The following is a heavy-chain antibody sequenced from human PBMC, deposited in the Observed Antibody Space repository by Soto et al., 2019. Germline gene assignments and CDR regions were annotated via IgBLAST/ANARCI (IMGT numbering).Heavy chain of an antibody. CDR3: ARHYNTGAFFDY. Sequence: QLQLQESGPGLVKSSETLSLTCSVSGASVSSSHYWGWIRQPPGKGLEWIGSVSYSGSPYYSPSFKIRITISVDTSTNQFSLRVRSVTATDTAVYFCARHYNTGAFFDYWGQGKLVTVSS. CDR2: VSYSGSP. V-gene: IGHV4-39*01. CDR1: GASVSSSHY. J-gene: IGHJ4*02. D-gene: IGHD1-20*01.